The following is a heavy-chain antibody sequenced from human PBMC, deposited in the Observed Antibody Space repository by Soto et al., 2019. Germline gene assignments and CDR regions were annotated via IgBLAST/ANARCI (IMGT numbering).Heavy chain of an antibody. CDR1: GYSFTSYG. J-gene: IGHJ4*02. D-gene: IGHD4-4*01. CDR2: ISAYNGNT. Sequence: SVKGSCKGSGYSFTSYGISWVRQAPGQGLEWMGWISAYNGNTNYAQKLQGRVTMTTDTSTSTAYMELRSLRSDDTAVYYCARGSDDYSKSRSTYSGYWGQGTLVTVS. V-gene: IGHV1-18*01. CDR3: ARGSDDYSKSRSTYSGY.